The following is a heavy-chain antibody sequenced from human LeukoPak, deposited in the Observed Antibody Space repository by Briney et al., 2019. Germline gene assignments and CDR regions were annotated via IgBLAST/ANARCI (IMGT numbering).Heavy chain of an antibody. D-gene: IGHD2-2*01. J-gene: IGHJ5*02. V-gene: IGHV4-34*01. CDR2: INHSGST. Sequence: SETLSLTCAVYGGSFSGYYWSWIRQPPGKGLEWIGEINHSGSTNYNPSLKRRVTISVDTSKNQFSLKLSSVTAEDTAVYYCARAPYCSSTSCYLGATRPRWFDPWGQGTLVTVSS. CDR3: ARAPYCSSTSCYLGATRPRWFDP. CDR1: GGSFSGYY.